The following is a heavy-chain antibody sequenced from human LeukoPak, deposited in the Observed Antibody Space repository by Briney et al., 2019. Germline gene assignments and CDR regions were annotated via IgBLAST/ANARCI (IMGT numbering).Heavy chain of an antibody. Sequence: SETLSLTCALYGGSFSGYYWSWIRQPPGKGLEWIGEIYHSGSTNYNPSLKSRVTISVDKSKNQFSLKLSSVTAADTAVYYCARGGMTTVTTYYYYYYGMDVWGQGTTVTVSS. CDR2: IYHSGST. CDR1: GGSFSGYY. D-gene: IGHD4-17*01. J-gene: IGHJ6*02. CDR3: ARGGMTTVTTYYYYYYGMDV. V-gene: IGHV4-34*01.